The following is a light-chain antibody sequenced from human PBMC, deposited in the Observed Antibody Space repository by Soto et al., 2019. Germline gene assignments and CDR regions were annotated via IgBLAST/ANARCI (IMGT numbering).Light chain of an antibody. CDR3: QQYDSSVQ. CDR1: QSVTSKY. J-gene: IGKJ4*02. CDR2: GAS. V-gene: IGKV3-20*01. Sequence: EIVLTQSPDTLSLSPGERATLSCRASQSVTSKYLAWYQQKPGQAPRLLIHGASNRATGIPDRFSGSGSGTDFTLTISRLEPEDFALYYCQQYDSSVQFGGGTKVEIK.